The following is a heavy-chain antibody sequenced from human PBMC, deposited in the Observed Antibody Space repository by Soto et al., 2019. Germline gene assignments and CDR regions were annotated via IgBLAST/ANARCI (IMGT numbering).Heavy chain of an antibody. CDR3: ARGGGSDSFDY. Sequence: SDTLSLTCTVSGASITFGVYSWSWIRQTPGKGLEWIGYINHLETTFYNPSFESRLTLSIDRAKNQFSLKLHSMSAADRAVYFCARGGGSDSFDYWGQGILVTGSS. CDR1: GASITFGVYS. D-gene: IGHD1-26*01. V-gene: IGHV4-30-2*01. CDR2: INHLETT. J-gene: IGHJ4*02.